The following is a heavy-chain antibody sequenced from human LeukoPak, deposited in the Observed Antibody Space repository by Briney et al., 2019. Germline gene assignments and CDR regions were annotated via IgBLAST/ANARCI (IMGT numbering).Heavy chain of an antibody. D-gene: IGHD2-2*01. J-gene: IGHJ4*02. V-gene: IGHV4-61*01. CDR3: ARSCSSTSCLFDY. CDR2: IYYSGST. CDR1: GGSISSSSYY. Sequence: SETLSLTCTVSGGSISSSSYYWSWIRQPPGKGLDWIGYIYYSGSTYYNPSLKSRVTMSVDTSKNQFSLKLTSVTAADTAVYYCARSCSSTSCLFDYWGQGTLVTVSS.